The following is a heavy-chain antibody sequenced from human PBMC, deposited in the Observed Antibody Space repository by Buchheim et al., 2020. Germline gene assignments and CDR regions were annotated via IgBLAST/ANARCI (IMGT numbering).Heavy chain of an antibody. CDR2: FNSDGRSR. CDR3: ARAIDYTSYSNWYDI. J-gene: IGHJ4*02. D-gene: IGHD3-9*01. V-gene: IGHV3-74*01. CDR1: GFTLSNYW. Sequence: EVQLVESGGGLVQPGGSLRLSCAASGFTLSNYWMHWVRQAPGKGLMWVSRFNSDGRSRTYADSVQGLFTISRDNAKNTLFLEMNSLGAEDTAVYYCARAIDYTSYSNWYDIWGQGTL.